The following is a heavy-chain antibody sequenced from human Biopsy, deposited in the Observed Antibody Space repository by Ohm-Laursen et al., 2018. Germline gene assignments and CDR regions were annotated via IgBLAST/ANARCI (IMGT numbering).Heavy chain of an antibody. CDR3: ARPNLREWELHNAFDI. D-gene: IGHD1-26*01. Sequence: SLRLSCTASGFTFSNYAMSWVRQAPGKGLEWLSTISGSGATPYYADSVKGRFTISRDNSKNTLYLQMNSLRAEDTAVYYCARPNLREWELHNAFDIWGQGTMGTVSS. J-gene: IGHJ3*02. CDR2: ISGSGATP. V-gene: IGHV3-23*01. CDR1: GFTFSNYA.